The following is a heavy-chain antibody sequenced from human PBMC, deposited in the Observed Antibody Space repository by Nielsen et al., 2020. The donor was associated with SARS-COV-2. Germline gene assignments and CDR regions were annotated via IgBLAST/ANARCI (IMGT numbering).Heavy chain of an antibody. D-gene: IGHD6-19*01. CDR2: INHSGST. V-gene: IGHV4-39*07. CDR1: GGSISSSSYY. Sequence: SETLSLTCTVSGGSISSSSYYWSWIRQPPGKGLEWIGEINHSGSTNYNPSLKSRVTISVDTSKNQFSLKLSSVTAADTAVYYCARDDSSGWHWGQGTLVTVSS. CDR3: ARDDSSGWH. J-gene: IGHJ4*02.